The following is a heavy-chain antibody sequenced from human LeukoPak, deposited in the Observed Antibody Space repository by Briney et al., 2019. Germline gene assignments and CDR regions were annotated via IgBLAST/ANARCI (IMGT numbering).Heavy chain of an antibody. J-gene: IGHJ4*02. D-gene: IGHD3-10*01. CDR3: ARALYKKGSWAPPFGY. Sequence: GASVKVSCKASGYTFTGYYMHWVRQAPGQGLEWMGWINPNSGGTNYAQKFQGRVTMTRDTSISTAYMELSSLRSEDTAVYYCARALYKKGSWAPPFGYWGQGTLVTVSS. CDR1: GYTFTGYY. V-gene: IGHV1-2*02. CDR2: INPNSGGT.